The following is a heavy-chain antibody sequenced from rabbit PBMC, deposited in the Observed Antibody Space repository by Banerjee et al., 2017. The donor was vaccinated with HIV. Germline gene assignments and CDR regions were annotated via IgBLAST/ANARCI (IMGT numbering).Heavy chain of an antibody. D-gene: IGHD4-1*01. J-gene: IGHJ3*01. Sequence: QEQLVESGGGLVKPEGSLKLSCTASGFSFSNKAVMCWVRQAPGKGLEWIACINEITGKAVYASWAKGRFTFSRTSSTKVTLQMTSLTAADTATYFCARDLAGAIGWNFYLWGQGTLVTVS. CDR2: INEITGKA. CDR3: ARDLAGAIGWNFYL. CDR1: GFSFSNKAV. V-gene: IGHV1S45*01.